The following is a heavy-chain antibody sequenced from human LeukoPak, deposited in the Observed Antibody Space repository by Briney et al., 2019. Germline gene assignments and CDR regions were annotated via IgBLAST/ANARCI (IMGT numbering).Heavy chain of an antibody. J-gene: IGHJ6*04. Sequence: GGSLRLSCEGSGFSFSSYWMTWVRQLPGKGPEWVANIRQDESERYFADSVKGRFTISRDNAKNSLYLQMNSLRAEDTALYYCAKGGGYYYDSSGPSDVWGKGTTVTISS. D-gene: IGHD3-22*01. CDR3: AKGGGYYYDSSGPSDV. CDR2: IRQDESER. V-gene: IGHV3-7*03. CDR1: GFSFSSYW.